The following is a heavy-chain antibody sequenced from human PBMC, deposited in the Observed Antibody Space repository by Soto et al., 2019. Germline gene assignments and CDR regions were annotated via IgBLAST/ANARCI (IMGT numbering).Heavy chain of an antibody. CDR3: ARDGYYDFWSGYRSDEYYYYGMDV. CDR2: ISAYNGNT. V-gene: IGHV1-18*01. Sequence: ASVKVSCKASGYTFTSYGISWVRQAPGQGLEWMGWISAYNGNTNYAQKLQGRVTMTTDTSTSTAYMELRSLRSDDTAVYYCARDGYYDFWSGYRSDEYYYYGMDVWGQGTTVTVSS. D-gene: IGHD3-3*01. CDR1: GYTFTSYG. J-gene: IGHJ6*02.